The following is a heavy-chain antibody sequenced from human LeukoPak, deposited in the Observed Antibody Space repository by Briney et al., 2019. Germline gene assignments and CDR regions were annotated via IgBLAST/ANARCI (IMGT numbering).Heavy chain of an antibody. CDR2: IYYSGST. Sequence: PSQTLSLTCTVSGGSISSGGYYWSWIRQHPGKGLEWIGYIYYSGSTYYNPSLKSRVTISVDTSKNQFSLKLSSVTAADTAVYYCARGTSGSSGPGYFDLWGRGTLVTVSS. J-gene: IGHJ2*01. V-gene: IGHV4-31*03. CDR3: ARGTSGSSGPGYFDL. D-gene: IGHD3-22*01. CDR1: GGSISSGGYY.